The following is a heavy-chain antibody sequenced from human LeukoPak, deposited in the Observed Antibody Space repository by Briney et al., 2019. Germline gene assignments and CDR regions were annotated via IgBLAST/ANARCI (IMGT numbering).Heavy chain of an antibody. V-gene: IGHV4-39*07. CDR1: DDSISSSSYY. Sequence: SETLSLTCTVSDDSISSSSYYWGWIRQPPGKGLEWIGSVYYTGRTYYNPSLKSRVTISVDRSKNQFSLKLSSVTAADTAVYYCARTRGSYYAFDIWGQGTMVTVSS. CDR3: ARTRGSYYAFDI. D-gene: IGHD1-26*01. CDR2: VYYTGRT. J-gene: IGHJ3*02.